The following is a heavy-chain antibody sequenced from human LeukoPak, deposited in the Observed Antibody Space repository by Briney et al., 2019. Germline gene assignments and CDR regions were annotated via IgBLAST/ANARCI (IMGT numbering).Heavy chain of an antibody. D-gene: IGHD2-15*01. V-gene: IGHV3-48*03. J-gene: IGHJ5*02. Sequence: PGGSLRLSCAASGFTFSSYEMNWVRQAPGKGLEWVSYISSSGSTIYYADSVKGRFTISRDNAKNSLYLQMNSLRAEDTAVYYSARDRSVVVAANPYNWFDPWGQGTLVTVSS. CDR3: ARDRSVVVAANPYNWFDP. CDR1: GFTFSSYE. CDR2: ISSSGSTI.